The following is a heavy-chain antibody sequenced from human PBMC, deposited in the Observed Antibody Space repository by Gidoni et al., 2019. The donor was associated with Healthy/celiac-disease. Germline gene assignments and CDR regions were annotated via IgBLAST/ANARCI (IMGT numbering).Heavy chain of an antibody. CDR1: GYTFTRDD. Sequence: QVQLVQSGAEVKKPGASVKVSCKASGYTFTRDDMHLVRQAPGQGLEWMGIINPSGGSTSYAQKFQGRVTMTRDTSTSTVYMELSSLRSEDTAVYYCARGPPSQYCSSTSCYYYYGMDVWGQGTTVTVSS. CDR2: INPSGGST. CDR3: ARGPPSQYCSSTSCYYYYGMDV. V-gene: IGHV1-46*01. D-gene: IGHD2-2*01. J-gene: IGHJ6*02.